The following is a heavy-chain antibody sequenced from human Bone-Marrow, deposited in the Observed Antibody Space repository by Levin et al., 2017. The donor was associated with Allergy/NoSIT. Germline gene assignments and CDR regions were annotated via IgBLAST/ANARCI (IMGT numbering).Heavy chain of an antibody. CDR2: FHYSGTA. Sequence: PGGSLRLSCTFSGAPISTNSWSWIRQPPGKGLEWVAYFHYSGTANYNPSLRGRVTISPDTSKNQFSLKVTSVTAADTAVYYCASGYSDYGEPIFDSWGPGTLVTVSS. CDR3: ASGYSDYGEPIFDS. D-gene: IGHD4-17*01. J-gene: IGHJ4*02. CDR1: GAPISTNS. V-gene: IGHV4-59*01.